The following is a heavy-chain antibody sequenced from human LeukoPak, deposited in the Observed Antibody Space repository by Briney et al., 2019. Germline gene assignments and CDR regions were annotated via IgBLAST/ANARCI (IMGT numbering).Heavy chain of an antibody. Sequence: GGSLRLSCAASGFTFSSYAMTWVRQAPGKGLEWVSAITGSGGSTYYADSVKGRFTISRDNSKNTLSLQMNSLRAEDTAVYYCAKGRCSGGSCYTDYWGQGTLVTVSS. CDR1: GFTFSSYA. CDR3: AKGRCSGGSCYTDY. CDR2: ITGSGGST. D-gene: IGHD2-15*01. V-gene: IGHV3-23*01. J-gene: IGHJ4*02.